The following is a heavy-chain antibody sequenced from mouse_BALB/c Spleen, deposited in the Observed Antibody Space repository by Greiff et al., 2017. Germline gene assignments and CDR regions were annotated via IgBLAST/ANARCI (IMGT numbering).Heavy chain of an antibody. CDR1: GFTFSSYA. V-gene: IGHV5-6-5*01. CDR3: ARYGNYVGYFDV. J-gene: IGHJ1*01. D-gene: IGHD2-1*01. Sequence: DVMLVESGGGLVKPGGSLKLSCAASGFTFSSYAMSWVRQTPEKRLEWVASISSGGSTYYPDSVKGRFTISRDNARNILYLQMSSLRSEDTAMYYCARYGNYVGYFDVWGAGTTVTVSS. CDR2: ISSGGST.